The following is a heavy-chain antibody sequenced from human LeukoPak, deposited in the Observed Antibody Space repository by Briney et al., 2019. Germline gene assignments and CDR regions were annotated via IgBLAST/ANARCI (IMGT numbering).Heavy chain of an antibody. V-gene: IGHV4-34*01. J-gene: IGHJ4*02. Sequence: PSETLSLTCGVSGGSFSDVYWSWIRQSPGKGLEWIGKVHHSGRTDYNPSLQSRVTISVDTPKNQFSLKLNSVTAADSAVYYCARTSTPPKARFDYWGRGTLVTVSS. D-gene: IGHD3-3*02. CDR1: GGSFSDVY. CDR3: ARTSTPPKARFDY. CDR2: VHHSGRT.